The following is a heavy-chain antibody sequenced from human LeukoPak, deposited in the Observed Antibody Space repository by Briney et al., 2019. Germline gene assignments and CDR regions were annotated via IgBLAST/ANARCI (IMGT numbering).Heavy chain of an antibody. CDR1: GVSISSGGYY. Sequence: SQTLSLTCTVSGVSISSGGYYWSWIRQHPGKGLEWIAYIYYTGSTYYNPSLKSRLTVSVDRSKNQFSLRLSSMTAADTAVYYCARVPSVIDAFDIWGQGTMVTVSS. J-gene: IGHJ3*02. D-gene: IGHD2-21*01. CDR3: ARVPSVIDAFDI. V-gene: IGHV4-31*03. CDR2: IYYTGST.